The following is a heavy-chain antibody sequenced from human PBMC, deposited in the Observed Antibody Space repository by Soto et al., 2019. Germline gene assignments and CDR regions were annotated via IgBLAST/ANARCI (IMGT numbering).Heavy chain of an antibody. CDR1: GFTFSSYA. D-gene: IGHD2-15*01. V-gene: IGHV3-23*01. J-gene: IGHJ4*02. CDR3: ANLVVVAATLDY. CDR2: ISGSGGST. Sequence: EVQLLESGGGLVQPGGSLRLSCAASGFTFSSYAMSWVRQAPGKGLEWVPAISGSGGSTYYADSVKGRFTISRDNSKNTLYLQMNSLRAEDTAVYYCANLVVVAATLDYWGQGTLVTVSS.